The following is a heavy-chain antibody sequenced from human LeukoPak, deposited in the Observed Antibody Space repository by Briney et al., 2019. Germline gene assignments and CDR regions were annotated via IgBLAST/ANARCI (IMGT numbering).Heavy chain of an antibody. CDR1: GYTFTSYD. CDR2: MNPNSGNT. CDR3: ARGRITMVRGVIIFHWFDP. D-gene: IGHD3-10*01. Sequence: GSVRVSCKASGYTFTSYDMNWVRQGPGGGLEWMGWMNPNSGNTGYAQKFQGRVTMTRNTSISTAYMELSSLRSEDTAVYYCARGRITMVRGVIIFHWFDPWGQGTLVTVSS. J-gene: IGHJ5*02. V-gene: IGHV1-8*01.